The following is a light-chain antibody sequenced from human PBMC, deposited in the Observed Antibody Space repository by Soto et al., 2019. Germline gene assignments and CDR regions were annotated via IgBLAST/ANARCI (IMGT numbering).Light chain of an antibody. J-gene: IGKJ1*01. V-gene: IGKV3-20*01. Sequence: EIVLTQSPGTLSLSPGDRATLSCRASQSISSSYLARYQQKPGQAPRLLIYGASSRATGIPDRFSDSGSGTDFTLTISRLEPEDFAVYYCQQFRSSPWTFGQGTKVEIK. CDR1: QSISSSY. CDR3: QQFRSSPWT. CDR2: GAS.